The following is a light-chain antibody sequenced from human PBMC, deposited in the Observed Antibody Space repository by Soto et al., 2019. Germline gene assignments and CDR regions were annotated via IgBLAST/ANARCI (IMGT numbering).Light chain of an antibody. CDR3: KSYAGSNTYV. CDR2: EVV. J-gene: IGLJ1*01. V-gene: IGLV2-8*01. CDR1: RNDIGVYDF. Sequence: QSALIQPPSASGSPGQSVTISCTGTRNDIGVYDFVSWYQHHPGKAPRLIIYEVVQRPSGVPDRFSGSKSGSTASLTVSGLQAADEADYFCKSYAGSNTYVFGSGTKVTVL.